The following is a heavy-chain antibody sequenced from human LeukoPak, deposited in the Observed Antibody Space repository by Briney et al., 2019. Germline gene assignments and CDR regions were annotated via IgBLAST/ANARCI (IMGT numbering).Heavy chain of an antibody. CDR2: ISSSSSTI. V-gene: IGHV3-48*04. D-gene: IGHD4-17*01. CDR1: GFTFSSYS. J-gene: IGHJ4*02. Sequence: GGSLRLSCAASGFTFSSYSMNWVRQAPGKGLEWVSYISSSSSTIYYADSVKGRFTISRDNAKNSLYLQMNSLRAEDTAVYYCARDPGYGDYDYWGQGTLVTVSS. CDR3: ARDPGYGDYDY.